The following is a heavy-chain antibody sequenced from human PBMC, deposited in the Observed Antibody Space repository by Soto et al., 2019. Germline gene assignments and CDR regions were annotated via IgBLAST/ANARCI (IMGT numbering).Heavy chain of an antibody. CDR1: GDSISRYY. D-gene: IGHD3-10*01. J-gene: IGHJ6*02. CDR2: IYYSGET. Sequence: QVQLQESGPGLVKPSETLSLTCTVSGDSISRYYWSWIRLSPGKGLEWIGYIYYSGETNYNPSVKSRVPISVGRTRSQLSLKLSSVTAADTAVYYCARDQGGEFLKGSGMDVWGQGTTVTVSS. V-gene: IGHV4-59*01. CDR3: ARDQGGEFLKGSGMDV.